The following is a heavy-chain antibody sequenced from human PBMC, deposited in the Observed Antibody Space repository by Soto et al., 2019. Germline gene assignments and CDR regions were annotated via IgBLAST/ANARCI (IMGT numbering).Heavy chain of an antibody. V-gene: IGHV3-48*03. J-gene: IGHJ3*02. CDR1: GFTFSSYE. CDR3: TKEKSVMYSGYDAFDI. CDR2: ISSNGGTI. Sequence: LRLSCAASGFTFSSYEMDWVRQSPWKGLEWVAYISSNGGTIYYGDSVKGRFTISRDNADNSLYLQMNSLRAEDTAVYYCTKEKSVMYSGYDAFDIWGRGTMVTVSS. D-gene: IGHD5-12*01.